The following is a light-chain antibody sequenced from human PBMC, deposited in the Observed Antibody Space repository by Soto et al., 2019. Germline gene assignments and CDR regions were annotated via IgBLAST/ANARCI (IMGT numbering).Light chain of an antibody. CDR3: QQSYSSPRT. J-gene: IGKJ1*01. Sequence: DIQMTQSPSSLSASVEDRVTITCRASQSISNHLNWYQQKPGKAPKLLIFAASSLQSGVPSRFSGSRSGPDFTLYSSSLQSEDFATYYCQQSYSSPRTFGQGTKVDIK. CDR1: QSISNH. V-gene: IGKV1-39*01. CDR2: AAS.